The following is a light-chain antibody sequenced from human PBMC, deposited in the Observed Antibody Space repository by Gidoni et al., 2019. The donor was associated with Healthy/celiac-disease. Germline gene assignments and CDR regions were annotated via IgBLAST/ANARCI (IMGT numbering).Light chain of an antibody. CDR2: GAS. CDR1: QSVSSN. Sequence: EIVMTQSPATLSVSPGERATLPCRASQSVSSNLAWYQQKPGQAPRLLIYGASTRATGIPARFSGSGSGTEFTLTIRSLQSEDFAFYYCQQYNNWPSTFXQXPKLEIK. J-gene: IGKJ2*01. V-gene: IGKV3-15*01. CDR3: QQYNNWPST.